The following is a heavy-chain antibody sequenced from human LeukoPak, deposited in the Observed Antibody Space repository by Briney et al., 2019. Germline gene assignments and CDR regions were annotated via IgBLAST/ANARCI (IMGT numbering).Heavy chain of an antibody. CDR2: INPNSGGT. Sequence: ASVKVSCKASGYTFTGYYMHWVRQAPGQGLEWMGWINPNSGGTNYAQKFQGRVTMTRDTSISTAYMELSRLRSDDTAVYYCARDFSFALLLLSTAFDIWGQGTMVTVSS. D-gene: IGHD2-15*01. J-gene: IGHJ3*02. V-gene: IGHV1-2*02. CDR1: GYTFTGYY. CDR3: ARDFSFALLLLSTAFDI.